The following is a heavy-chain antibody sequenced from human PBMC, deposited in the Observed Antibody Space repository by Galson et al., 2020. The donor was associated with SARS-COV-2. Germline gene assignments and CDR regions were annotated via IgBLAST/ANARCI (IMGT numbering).Heavy chain of an antibody. D-gene: IGHD2-8*01. J-gene: IGHJ6*03. V-gene: IGHV4-34*01. CDR1: GGSFSDYS. Sequence: SETLSLTCAVYGGSFSDYSWTWVRQPPGKGLEWIGEISHSGSTNYSPSLKSRVFMSVDTSKNQFSLKLSSVTAADTSVYFCARGGSRPIMVFDYYYFYMDVWGKWTTVTVSS. CDR2: ISHSGST. CDR3: ARGGSRPIMVFDYYYFYMDV.